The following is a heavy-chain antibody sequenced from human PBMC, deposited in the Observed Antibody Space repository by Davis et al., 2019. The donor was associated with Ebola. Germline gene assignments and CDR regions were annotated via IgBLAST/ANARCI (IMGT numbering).Heavy chain of an antibody. Sequence: SETLSLTCTVSGGSISSSSYYWGWIRQPPGKGLEWIGSIYYSGSTYYNPSLKSRVTISVDTSKNQFSLKLSSVTAADTAVYYCARLALLWFGELLGFYNWFDPWGQGTLVTVSS. CDR2: IYYSGST. V-gene: IGHV4-39*01. D-gene: IGHD3-10*01. CDR3: ARLALLWFGELLGFYNWFDP. J-gene: IGHJ5*02. CDR1: GGSISSSSYY.